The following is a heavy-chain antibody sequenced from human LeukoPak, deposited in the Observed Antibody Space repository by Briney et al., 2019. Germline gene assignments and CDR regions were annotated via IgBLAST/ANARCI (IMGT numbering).Heavy chain of an antibody. CDR1: GFTFSSYA. Sequence: GGSLRLSCAASGFTFSSYAMHWVRQAPGKGLEWVAVISYDGSNKYYADSVKGRFTISRDNSKNTLYLQTNSLRAEDTAVYYCARGGYSSSAKVYFDYWGQGTLVTVSS. CDR2: ISYDGSNK. J-gene: IGHJ4*02. CDR3: ARGGYSSSAKVYFDY. D-gene: IGHD6-6*01. V-gene: IGHV3-30*01.